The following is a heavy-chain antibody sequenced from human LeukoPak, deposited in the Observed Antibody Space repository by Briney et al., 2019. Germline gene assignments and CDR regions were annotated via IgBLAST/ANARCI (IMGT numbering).Heavy chain of an antibody. Sequence: GGSLRLSCAASGFTFSNYVMSWVRQAPGKGLEWVSYINHNGEMIFYPDFVKGRFTISRDNGKNSLYLQMNSLRDEDTAVYYCARDNDWAFHYWGQGTLVTVSS. CDR1: GFTFSNYV. V-gene: IGHV3-48*02. CDR2: INHNGEMI. D-gene: IGHD3-9*01. CDR3: ARDNDWAFHY. J-gene: IGHJ4*02.